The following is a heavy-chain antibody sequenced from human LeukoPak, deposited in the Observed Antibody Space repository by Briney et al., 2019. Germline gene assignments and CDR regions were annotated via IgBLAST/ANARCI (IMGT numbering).Heavy chain of an antibody. D-gene: IGHD3-22*01. J-gene: IGHJ4*02. V-gene: IGHV3-74*01. CDR2: SNSDGSST. Sequence: PGGSLRLSCAASGFTFSSYWMHWVRQGPGKGLVWVSRSNSDGSSTSYADSVKGRFTISRDNAKNTLYLQMNRLRAEDTAVYYCARSRDYYDSSGYYPNDCWGQGTLVTVSS. CDR1: GFTFSSYW. CDR3: ARSRDYYDSSGYYPNDC.